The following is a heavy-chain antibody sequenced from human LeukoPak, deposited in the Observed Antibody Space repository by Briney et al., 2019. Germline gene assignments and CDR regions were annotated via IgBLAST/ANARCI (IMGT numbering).Heavy chain of an antibody. J-gene: IGHJ4*02. CDR3: ARMGDFNGFY. CDR2: IYYTGST. V-gene: IGHV4-30-4*01. Sequence: SQTLSLTCSVSGGSINSGVYYWGWIRQPPGKGLEWTGSIYYTGSTYYNPSLKSRVSISVDTSKNQFSLKLSSVTAADTAVYYCARMGDFNGFYWGQGTLVTVSS. D-gene: IGHD1-26*01. CDR1: GGSINSGVYY.